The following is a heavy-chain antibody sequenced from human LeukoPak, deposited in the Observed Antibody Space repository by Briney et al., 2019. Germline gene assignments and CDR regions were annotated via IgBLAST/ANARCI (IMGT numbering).Heavy chain of an antibody. CDR1: GGSISSYY. CDR2: IYYSGDT. Sequence: SETLSLTCTVSGGSISSYYWSWIRQPPGKGLEWIGYIYYSGDTNYNPSLKSRVTISVDPSKTEFSLKLSSVTAADTAVYYCATTRREDGSGSFDYWGQGTLVTVSS. D-gene: IGHD3-10*01. CDR3: ATTRREDGSGSFDY. V-gene: IGHV4-59*08. J-gene: IGHJ4*02.